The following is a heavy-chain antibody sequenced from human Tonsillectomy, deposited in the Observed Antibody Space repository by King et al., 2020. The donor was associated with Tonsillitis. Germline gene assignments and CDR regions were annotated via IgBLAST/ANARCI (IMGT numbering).Heavy chain of an antibody. CDR2: ISGSGGST. D-gene: IGHD3-16*02. V-gene: IGHV3-23*04. CDR3: AKGRYCDYVWGSYRKYYFDY. J-gene: IGHJ4*02. Sequence: VQLVESGGGLVQPGGSLRLSCAASGFTFSSYAMSWVRQAPGKGLEWVSAISGSGGSTYYADSVKGRFTISRDNSKNTLYLEMNSLRAEDSAVYYCAKGRYCDYVWGSYRKYYFDYWGQGTLVTVSS. CDR1: GFTFSSYA.